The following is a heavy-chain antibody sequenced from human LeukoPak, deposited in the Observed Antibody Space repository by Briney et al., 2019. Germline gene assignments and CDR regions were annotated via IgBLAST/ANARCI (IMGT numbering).Heavy chain of an antibody. Sequence: ASVKVSCKASGGTFSNYAISWVRQAPGQGLEWMGWISAYNGNTNYAQKLQGRVTMTTDTSTSTAYMELRSLRSDDTAVYYCRVARLRVGFDYWGQGTLVTVSS. V-gene: IGHV1-18*01. D-gene: IGHD5-12*01. J-gene: IGHJ4*02. CDR1: GGTFSNYA. CDR2: ISAYNGNT. CDR3: RVARLRVGFDY.